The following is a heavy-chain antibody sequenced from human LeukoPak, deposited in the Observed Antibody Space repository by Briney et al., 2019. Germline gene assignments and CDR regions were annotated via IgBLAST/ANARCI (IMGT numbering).Heavy chain of an antibody. J-gene: IGHJ3*02. Sequence: PGGSLRLSCAASGFTFSNYGMNWVRQAPGKGLEWVSSISGSGGSTYYADSVKGRFTISRDNSKNTLYLQMNSLRAEDTAVYYCARATHSGPDAFDIWGQGTMVTVSS. CDR1: GFTFSNYG. CDR2: ISGSGGST. CDR3: ARATHSGPDAFDI. V-gene: IGHV3-23*01.